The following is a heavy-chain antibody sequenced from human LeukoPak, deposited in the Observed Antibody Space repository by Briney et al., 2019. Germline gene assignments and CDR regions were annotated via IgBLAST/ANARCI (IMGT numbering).Heavy chain of an antibody. J-gene: IGHJ3*02. V-gene: IGHV3-74*01. CDR2: INTDGSST. CDR3: ARRAYYDSSGYYSDAFDI. D-gene: IGHD3-22*01. CDR1: GFTFSSYW. Sequence: PGGSLRLSCAASGFTFSSYWMHWVRQAPGRGLVWVSRINTDGSSTSYADSVKGRFTISRDNAKNTLYLQMNSLRAEDTAVYYCARRAYYDSSGYYSDAFDIWGQGTMVTVSS.